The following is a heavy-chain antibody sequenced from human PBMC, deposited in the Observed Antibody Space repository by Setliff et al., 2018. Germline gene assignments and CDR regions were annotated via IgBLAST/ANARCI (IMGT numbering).Heavy chain of an antibody. CDR2: INHTGST. J-gene: IGHJ4*02. Sequence: KTSETLSLTCAASGGTFSYYYWTWIRQSPGKGLEWIGEINHTGSTKYNPSLNSRLTISVDTSKNQFSLKLSSVTAADTAVYYCAAVVATSLNYVDNWGRGTLVTVSS. CDR3: AAVVATSLNYVDN. V-gene: IGHV4-34*08. CDR1: GGTFSYYY. D-gene: IGHD5-12*01.